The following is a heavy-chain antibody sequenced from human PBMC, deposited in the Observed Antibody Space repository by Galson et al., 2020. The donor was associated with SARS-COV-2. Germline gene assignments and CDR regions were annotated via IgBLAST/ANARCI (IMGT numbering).Heavy chain of an antibody. CDR2: SNAGNGNT. D-gene: IGHD5-12*01. J-gene: IGHJ3*02. V-gene: IGHV1-3*02. Sequence: GESLKISCKASGYTFTSYAMHWVRQAPGQRLEWMGWSNAGNGNTKYSQEFQGRVTITRDTSASTAYMELSSLRSEDMAVYYCVRGGGYNYWDAFDIWGQGTMVTVSS. CDR3: VRGGGYNYWDAFDI. CDR1: GYTFTSYA.